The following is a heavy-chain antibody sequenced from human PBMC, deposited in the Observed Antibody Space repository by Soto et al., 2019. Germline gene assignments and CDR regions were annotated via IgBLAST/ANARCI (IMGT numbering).Heavy chain of an antibody. CDR2: ISSSGSTI. CDR1: GFTLSSYE. CDR3: ARVEYCSGGSCPLAFYY. V-gene: IGHV3-48*03. J-gene: IGHJ4*02. Sequence: EVQLVESGGGLVQPGGSLRLSCAASGFTLSSYEMNWVRQAPGKGLELVSYISSSGSTISYADSVKGRFTISRDNAKNSLYLQMNSLRAEDTAVYYCARVEYCSGGSCPLAFYYCGQGTLVTVSS. D-gene: IGHD2-15*01.